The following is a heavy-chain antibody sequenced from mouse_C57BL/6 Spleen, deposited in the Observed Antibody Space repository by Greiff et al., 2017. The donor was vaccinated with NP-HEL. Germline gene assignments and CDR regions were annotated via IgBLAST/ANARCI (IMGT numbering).Heavy chain of an antibody. J-gene: IGHJ4*01. Sequence: VQLQQSGPELVKPGASVKISCKASGYAFSSSWMNWVKQRPGKGLEWIGRIYPGDGDTNYNGKFKGKATLTADKSSSTAYMQLSSLTSEDSAVYFCARRNYDGNAMDYWGQGTSVTVSS. V-gene: IGHV1-82*01. D-gene: IGHD2-3*01. CDR3: ARRNYDGNAMDY. CDR1: GYAFSSSW. CDR2: IYPGDGDT.